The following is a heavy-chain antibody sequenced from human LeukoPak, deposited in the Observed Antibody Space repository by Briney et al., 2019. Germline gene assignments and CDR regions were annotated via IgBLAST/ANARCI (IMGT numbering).Heavy chain of an antibody. D-gene: IGHD1-14*01. Sequence: GESLKISCKGSRYNFTIHWIAWVRQMPGKGLEWMGIIYPGDSAARYSPSFQGQVTISVDKSVTTAYLQWSTLKAWDTAMYYCATLAGLGLTTSSDYFDYWGQGTQVTVSS. CDR2: IYPGDSAA. J-gene: IGHJ4*02. CDR1: RYNFTIHW. CDR3: ATLAGLGLTTSSDYFDY. V-gene: IGHV5-51*01.